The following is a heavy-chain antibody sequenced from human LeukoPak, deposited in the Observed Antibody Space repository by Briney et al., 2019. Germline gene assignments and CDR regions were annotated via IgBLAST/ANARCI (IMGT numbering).Heavy chain of an antibody. CDR2: ISAYSGNT. V-gene: IGHV1-18*01. CDR3: ARDGSPRVDTAMVAPLRGY. CDR1: GYTFSSYG. D-gene: IGHD5-18*01. J-gene: IGHJ4*02. Sequence: GASVKVSCKASGYTFSSYGISWVRQAPGQGLEWMGRISAYSGNTNYAQKFQGRVTMTTDTSTSTAYMELRSLRSDDTAVYYCARDGSPRVDTAMVAPLRGYWGQGTLVTVSS.